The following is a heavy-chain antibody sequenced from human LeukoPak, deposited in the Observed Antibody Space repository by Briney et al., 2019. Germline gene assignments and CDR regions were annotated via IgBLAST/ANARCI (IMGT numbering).Heavy chain of an antibody. J-gene: IGHJ2*01. CDR1: GGSISGYY. D-gene: IGHD6-13*01. V-gene: IGHV4-4*07. Sequence: PSETLSLTCTVSGGSISGYYWSWIQQPAGKGLEWTGRIYTSGSTNYNPSLKSRVTMSVDTSKNQFSLKLSSVTAADTAVYYCARDYSSWPNWYFDLWGRGILVPVSS. CDR3: ARDYSSWPNWYFDL. CDR2: IYTSGST.